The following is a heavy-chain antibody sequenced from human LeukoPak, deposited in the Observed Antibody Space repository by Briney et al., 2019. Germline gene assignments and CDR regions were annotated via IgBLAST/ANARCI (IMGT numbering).Heavy chain of an antibody. CDR2: INWNGGST. D-gene: IGHD1-14*01. V-gene: IGHV3-20*04. CDR1: GLTFDDYG. Sequence: GGSLRLSCAASGLTFDDYGMSWVRQAPGKGLEWVSYINWNGGSTAYADSVKGRFTISRDNAKNSLSLQMNSLRAEDTALYYCARSSIENPGAFDIWGQGTMVTVSS. J-gene: IGHJ3*02. CDR3: ARSSIENPGAFDI.